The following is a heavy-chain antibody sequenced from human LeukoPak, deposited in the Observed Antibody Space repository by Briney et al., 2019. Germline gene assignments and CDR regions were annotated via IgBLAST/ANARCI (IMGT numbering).Heavy chain of an antibody. Sequence: PGGSLRLSCAASGFTFSSYAMSWVRQAPGKGLEWVSAISGSGGGTYYANAVKGRFTISRDNSKNTLYLQMNSLRAEDTAVYYCASPPVLPAAIDDNWFDPWGQGTLVTVSS. CDR2: ISGSGGGT. D-gene: IGHD2-2*02. CDR3: ASPPVLPAAIDDNWFDP. J-gene: IGHJ5*02. CDR1: GFTFSSYA. V-gene: IGHV3-23*01.